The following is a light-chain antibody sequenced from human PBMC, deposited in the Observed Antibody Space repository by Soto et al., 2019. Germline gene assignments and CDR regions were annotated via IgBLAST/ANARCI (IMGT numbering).Light chain of an antibody. Sequence: QSALTQPASVSGSPGQSITISCTGTSSDVGGYNYVSWYQQHPGKAPKLMIYKVSNRPSGVSNRFSGSKSGNTASLTISGLQAEDEADYYCSSYTGSSTSVVFGGGTKLTVL. CDR3: SSYTGSSTSVV. J-gene: IGLJ2*01. CDR2: KVS. CDR1: SSDVGGYNY. V-gene: IGLV2-14*01.